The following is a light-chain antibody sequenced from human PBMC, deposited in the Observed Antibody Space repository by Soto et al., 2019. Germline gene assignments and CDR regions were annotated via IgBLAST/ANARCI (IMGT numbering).Light chain of an antibody. CDR1: QGIGNA. V-gene: IGKV1-6*01. Sequence: AIQMTQSPSSLSASVRDRVTISCRASQGIGNALVGYQQKPGNPPKVLIYGAFNLQSGVLPSSSGRRSGTDLTLAISSLQPDDSVTYYCIHDMNYPLKFGQGTK. J-gene: IGKJ1*01. CDR2: GAF. CDR3: IHDMNYPLK.